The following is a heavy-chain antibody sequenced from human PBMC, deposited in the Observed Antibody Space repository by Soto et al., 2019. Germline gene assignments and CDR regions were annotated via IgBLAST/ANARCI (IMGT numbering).Heavy chain of an antibody. Sequence: GESLKISCNGSGYDFYGFWIVWVRQMAGKGLEWMGTIYPDDSKIRYSPSFQGQVTISADKSISTAYLQWNSLKASDTAMYYCERYGRRTFSEPKFDYWGQGTLVTVSS. CDR2: IYPDDSKI. CDR1: GYDFYGFW. V-gene: IGHV5-51*01. CDR3: ERYGRRTFSEPKFDY. J-gene: IGHJ4*02. D-gene: IGHD3-10*01.